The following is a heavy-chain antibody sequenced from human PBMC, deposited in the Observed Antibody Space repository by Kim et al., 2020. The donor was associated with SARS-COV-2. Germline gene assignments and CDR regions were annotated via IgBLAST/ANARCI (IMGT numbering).Heavy chain of an antibody. CDR3: ARVLKYSSSWYYYYGMDV. CDR1: GFTFSSYG. CDR2: IWYDGSNK. D-gene: IGHD6-13*01. V-gene: IGHV3-33*01. Sequence: GGSLRLSCAASGFTFSSYGMHWVRQAPGKGLEWVAVIWYDGSNKYYADSVKGRFTISRDNSKNTLYLQMNSLRAEDTAVYYCARVLKYSSSWYYYYGMDVWGQGTTVTVSS. J-gene: IGHJ6*02.